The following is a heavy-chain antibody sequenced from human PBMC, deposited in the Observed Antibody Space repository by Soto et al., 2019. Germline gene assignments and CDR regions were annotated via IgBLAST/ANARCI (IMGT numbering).Heavy chain of an antibody. CDR2: ISAYNGNT. CDR3: ARGSVIGLLGVPERWFDP. V-gene: IGHV1-18*01. D-gene: IGHD2-8*01. J-gene: IGHJ5*02. Sequence: GTSAEVGCKSCGDSFSISGITGLLQTTGQGLEWMGWISAYNGNTNYAQKLQGRVTMTTDTSTSTAYMELRSLRSDDTAVYYCARGSVIGLLGVPERWFDPWGQGTLVTVSS. CDR1: GDSFSISG.